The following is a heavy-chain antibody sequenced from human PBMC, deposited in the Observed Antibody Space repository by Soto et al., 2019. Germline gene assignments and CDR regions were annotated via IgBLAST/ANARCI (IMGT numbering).Heavy chain of an antibody. D-gene: IGHD3-16*01. CDR2: IDPSDSYT. V-gene: IGHV5-10-1*01. CDR3: ARHRGPPYYYYGMDV. CDR1: GYSFTSYW. Sequence: VSLKISCKGSGYSFTSYWISWVRQMPGKGLEWMGRIDPSDSYTNYSPSFQGHVTISADKSISTAYLQWSSLKASDTAMYYCARHRGPPYYYYGMDVWGQGTTVTVSS. J-gene: IGHJ6*02.